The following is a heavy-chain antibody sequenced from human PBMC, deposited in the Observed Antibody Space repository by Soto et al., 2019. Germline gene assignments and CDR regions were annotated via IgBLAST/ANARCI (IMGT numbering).Heavy chain of an antibody. CDR3: AKDFSLIQLFTH. V-gene: IGHV3-23*01. CDR2: ISGSGGST. D-gene: IGHD5-18*01. Sequence: LRLSWAASGVTFSSYAMIWVRQAPGKGLEWVSAISGSGGSTYYADSVKGRFTISRDNSKNTLYLQMNSLRAEDTAVYYCAKDFSLIQLFTHWGQGTLVTVSS. J-gene: IGHJ4*02. CDR1: GVTFSSYA.